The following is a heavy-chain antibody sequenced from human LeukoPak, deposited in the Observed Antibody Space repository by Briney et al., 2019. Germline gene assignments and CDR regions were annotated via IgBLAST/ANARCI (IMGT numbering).Heavy chain of an antibody. CDR3: AKEVFSYTARPGNWFDP. CDR2: IRYDGSDK. V-gene: IGHV3-30*02. J-gene: IGHJ5*02. CDR1: GFTFSSYG. Sequence: GGSLRLSCAASGFTFSSYGMHWVRQAPGKGLEWVSFIRYDGSDKYYADSVKGRFSISRDNSKNALYLQMNSLRAEDTAVYSCAKEVFSYTARPGNWFDPWGQGTLVTVSS. D-gene: IGHD6-6*01.